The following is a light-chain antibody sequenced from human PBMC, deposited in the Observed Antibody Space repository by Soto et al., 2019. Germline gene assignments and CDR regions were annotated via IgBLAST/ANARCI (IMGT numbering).Light chain of an antibody. CDR3: GTWDNSLSAVV. CDR1: TSNIGNNY. J-gene: IGLJ2*01. Sequence: QSALTQPASVSGSPGQSITISCSGTTSNIGNNYVSWYQQLPGTAPQLIIYDNYKRPSGIPDRFSGSKSGTSATLGITGLQTGDEADYYCGTWDNSLSAVVFGGGTKLTVL. CDR2: DNY. V-gene: IGLV1-51*01.